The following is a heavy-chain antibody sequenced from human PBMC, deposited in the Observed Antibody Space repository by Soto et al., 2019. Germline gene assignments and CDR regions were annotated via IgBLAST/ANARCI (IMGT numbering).Heavy chain of an antibody. Sequence: EVQLVESGGGLVQPGGSLRLSCAASGFTFTSYWMSWVRQAPGKGLEWVANIKQDGNEKYYVDSVTGRFTISRDNAKNSLYLQMNSLRAEDTAVYYCARAGNTWFGESLQDYWGQGTLVTVSS. CDR1: GFTFTSYW. CDR2: IKQDGNEK. J-gene: IGHJ4*02. CDR3: ARAGNTWFGESLQDY. D-gene: IGHD3-10*01. V-gene: IGHV3-7*04.